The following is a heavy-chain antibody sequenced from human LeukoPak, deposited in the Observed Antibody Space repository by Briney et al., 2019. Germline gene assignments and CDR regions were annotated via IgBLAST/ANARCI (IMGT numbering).Heavy chain of an antibody. CDR1: GGSISSGDYY. V-gene: IGHV4-30-4*01. D-gene: IGHD2-2*01. CDR3: ARDGLSPVVPNCSSTSCYDYFYGMDV. Sequence: SETLSLTCTVSGGSISSGDYYWSWIRQPPGKGLEWIGYIYYSGSTYYNPSLKSRVTISVDTSKNQFSLKLSSVTAADTAVYYCARDGLSPVVPNCSSTSCYDYFYGMDVWGQGTTVTVSS. J-gene: IGHJ6*02. CDR2: IYYSGST.